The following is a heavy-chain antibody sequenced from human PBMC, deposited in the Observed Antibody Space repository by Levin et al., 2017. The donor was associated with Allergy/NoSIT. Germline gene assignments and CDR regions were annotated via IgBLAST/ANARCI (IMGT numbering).Heavy chain of an antibody. CDR3: AKETILGGVNSYTGMDV. V-gene: IGHV1-46*01. J-gene: IGHJ6*02. Sequence: ASVKVSCKASGYPFTKDFMHWVRQAPGQGLEWMGVINPNGGNTSYPQKFQGRVTMTVDTSTVYMELRRLRSADTAVYYCAKETILGGVNSYTGMDVWGQGTTVIVSS. CDR2: INPNGGNT. D-gene: IGHD3-3*02. CDR1: GYPFTKDF.